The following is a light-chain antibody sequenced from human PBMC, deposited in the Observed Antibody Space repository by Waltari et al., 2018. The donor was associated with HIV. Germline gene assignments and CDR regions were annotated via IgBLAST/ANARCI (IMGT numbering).Light chain of an antibody. CDR2: EVS. J-gene: IGLJ2*01. Sequence: QSALTQPASVSGSPGPSIPISCTGTSSDVECYHYVSWYQQHPGKAPKLIIYEVSNRPSGVSNRFSGSKSGNTASLTISGLQAEDEADYYCSSYTSSSTLVVFGGGTKLTVL. CDR3: SSYTSSSTLVV. V-gene: IGLV2-14*01. CDR1: SSDVECYHY.